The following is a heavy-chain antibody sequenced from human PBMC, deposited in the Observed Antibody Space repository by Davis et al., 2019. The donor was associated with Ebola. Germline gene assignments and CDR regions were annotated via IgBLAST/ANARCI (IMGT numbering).Heavy chain of an antibody. CDR3: ARRIQLAYYYYGMDV. Sequence: MPSETLSLTCTVPGGSISSYYWSWIRQPPGKGLEWIGYIYYSGSTNYNPSLKSRVTISVDTSKNQFSLKLSSVTAADTAVYYCARRIQLAYYYYGMDVWGQGTTVTVSS. D-gene: IGHD5-18*01. V-gene: IGHV4-59*08. J-gene: IGHJ6*02. CDR2: IYYSGST. CDR1: GGSISSYY.